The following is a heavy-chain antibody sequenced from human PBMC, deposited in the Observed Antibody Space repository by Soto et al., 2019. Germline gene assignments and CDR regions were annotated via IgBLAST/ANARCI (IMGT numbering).Heavy chain of an antibody. D-gene: IGHD3-10*01. CDR2: ISAYNGNT. CDR1: GYTFTSYG. J-gene: IGHJ6*02. V-gene: IGHV1-18*01. Sequence: ASVKVSCKASGYTFTSYGISWVRQALGQGLEWMGWISAYNGNTNYAQKLQGRVTMTTDTSTSTAYMELSSLRSEDTAVYYCASLMSSGYYYGMDVWGQGTTVTVS. CDR3: ASLMSSGYYYGMDV.